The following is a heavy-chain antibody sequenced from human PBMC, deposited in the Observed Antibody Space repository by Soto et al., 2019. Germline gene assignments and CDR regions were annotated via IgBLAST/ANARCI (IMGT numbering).Heavy chain of an antibody. CDR3: ARQGFGELHGLVDV. J-gene: IGHJ6*02. Sequence: PSETLSLTWTVSGGSISSGGYYWSWLRPHPGKGLEWSGYIYHSGSTNYNPSLKSRVTMSVDSSKNQFSLMLNSVTATDTAIYYCARQGFGELHGLVDVWGQGTTVTVSS. V-gene: IGHV4-61*08. CDR2: IYHSGST. CDR1: GGSISSGGYY. D-gene: IGHD3-10*01.